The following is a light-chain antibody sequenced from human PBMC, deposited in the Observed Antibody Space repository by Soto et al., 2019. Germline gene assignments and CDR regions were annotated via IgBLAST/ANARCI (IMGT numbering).Light chain of an antibody. Sequence: DVVMTQSPLSLPVTLGQPASISCRSSQSLVYSDGNTYLNWFQQRPGQSPRRLNYKVSNRDSRVTDRIRGGASGYDFTMKISRVEAGDVGVYYCMQGTRYTVGQGTKLEIK. J-gene: IGKJ2*01. CDR3: MQGTRYT. V-gene: IGKV2-30*01. CDR2: KVS. CDR1: QSLVYSDGNTY.